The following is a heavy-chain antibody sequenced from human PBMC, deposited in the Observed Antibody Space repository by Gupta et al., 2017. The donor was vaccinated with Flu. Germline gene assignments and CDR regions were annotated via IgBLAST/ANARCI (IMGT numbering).Heavy chain of an antibody. CDR3: ARRGGRYCSGGSCYWGFDY. Sequence: QVQLLQSGAEVKKPGSSVKVSCKASGGAFHRNAISWVRQAPGQGLEWMGGIMPLFGTTNYPQKFQGRVTITMDESTSTAYMELSSLRSEDTAVYYCARRGGRYCSGGSCYWGFDYWGQGTLVTVSS. CDR1: GGAFHRNA. V-gene: IGHV1-69*01. D-gene: IGHD2-15*01. CDR2: IMPLFGTT. J-gene: IGHJ4*02.